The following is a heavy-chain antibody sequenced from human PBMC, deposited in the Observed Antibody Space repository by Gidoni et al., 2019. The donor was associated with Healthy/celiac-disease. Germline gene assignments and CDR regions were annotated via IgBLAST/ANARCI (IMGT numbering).Heavy chain of an antibody. CDR1: GGSFSGYY. V-gene: IGHV4-34*01. CDR2: INHSGST. J-gene: IGHJ2*01. CDR3: ARTTTRHWYFDL. D-gene: IGHD4-17*01. Sequence: QVQLQQWGAGLLKPSETLSLTCAVYGGSFSGYYWSWIRQPPGKGLAWIGEINHSGSTNYNPSLKSRVTISVDTSKNQFSLKLSSVTAADTAVYYCARTTTRHWYFDLWGRGTLVTVSS.